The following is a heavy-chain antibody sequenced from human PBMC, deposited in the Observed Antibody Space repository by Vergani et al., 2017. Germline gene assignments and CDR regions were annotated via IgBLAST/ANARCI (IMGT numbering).Heavy chain of an antibody. CDR1: GGSISSSSYY. J-gene: IGHJ4*02. Sequence: QLQLQESGPGLVKPSETLSLTCTVSGGSISSSSYYWGWIRQPPGKGLEWIGSIYYSGSTYYNPSLKSRVTISVDTSKNQFSLKLSSVTAADTAVYYCARDTPQPEVVATLETDYWGQGTLVTVSS. CDR2: IYYSGST. D-gene: IGHD1-26*01. CDR3: ARDTPQPEVVATLETDY. V-gene: IGHV4-39*07.